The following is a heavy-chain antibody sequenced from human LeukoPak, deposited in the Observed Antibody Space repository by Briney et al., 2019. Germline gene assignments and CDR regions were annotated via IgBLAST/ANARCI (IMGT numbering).Heavy chain of an antibody. V-gene: IGHV4-39*01. J-gene: IGHJ5*02. Sequence: SETLSLTCTVSGGSISSSSYYWGWIRQPPGKGLEWIGRIYYSGSTYYSPSLKSRVTISVDTSKNQFSLKLSPVTAADTAVYYCARLLGYCSSTSCPTGPWFDPWGQGTLVTVSS. CDR2: IYYSGST. CDR3: ARLLGYCSSTSCPTGPWFDP. CDR1: GGSISSSSYY. D-gene: IGHD2-2*01.